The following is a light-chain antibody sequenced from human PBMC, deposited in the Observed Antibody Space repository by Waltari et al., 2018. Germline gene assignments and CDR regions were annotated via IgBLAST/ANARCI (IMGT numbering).Light chain of an antibody. V-gene: IGLV2-18*02. CDR2: EVV. CDR3: SSFASSSSYI. Sequence: QTALTQSPSVSGSPGQSVTISCTGTNSDVGGYDRVSWFQQFPGKAPRLLIYEVVNRPSGVSDRFSGSKSGTTASLTISGLQAEDEADYYCSSFASSSSYIFGTGTRLTVL. CDR1: NSDVGGYDR. J-gene: IGLJ1*01.